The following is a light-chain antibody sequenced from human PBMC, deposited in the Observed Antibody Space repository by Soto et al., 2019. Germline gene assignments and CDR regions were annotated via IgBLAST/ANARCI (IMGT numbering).Light chain of an antibody. Sequence: EIVLTRSPATRSLSPGERATLSCRASQSVSSYLAWYQQKPGQAPRLLIYDASNRATGIPARFSGSGSGTDFTLTISSLEPEDFAVYYCQHRSSWPITFGQGARLEMK. CDR1: QSVSSY. CDR3: QHRSSWPIT. J-gene: IGKJ5*01. CDR2: DAS. V-gene: IGKV3-11*01.